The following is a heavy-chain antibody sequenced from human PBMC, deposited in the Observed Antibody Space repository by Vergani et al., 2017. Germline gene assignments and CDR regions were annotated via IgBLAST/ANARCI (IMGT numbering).Heavy chain of an antibody. J-gene: IGHJ4*02. D-gene: IGHD3-9*01. Sequence: EVQLLESGGGLVQPGESLKISCKGSGYSFTSYWIGWVRQMPGKGLEWMGIIYPGDSDTRYSPSFQGQVTISADKSISTAYLPWSSLKASDTAMYYCAREVGGQRSFDWLGYYFDYWGQGTLVTVSS. CDR1: GYSFTSYW. CDR3: AREVGGQRSFDWLGYYFDY. CDR2: IYPGDSDT. V-gene: IGHV5-51*01.